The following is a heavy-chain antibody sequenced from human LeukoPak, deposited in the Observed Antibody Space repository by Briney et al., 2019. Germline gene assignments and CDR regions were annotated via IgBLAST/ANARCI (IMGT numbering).Heavy chain of an antibody. J-gene: IGHJ4*02. Sequence: PSETLSLTCAVYGGSFSGYYWSWIRQPPGKGLEWIGEINHSGSTNYNPSLKSRVTISVDTSKNQFSLKLSSVTAADTAVYYCARVVVVVPAAIKGYAYDFDYWGQGTLVTVSS. CDR1: GGSFSGYY. CDR2: INHSGST. CDR3: ARVVVVVPAAIKGYAYDFDY. D-gene: IGHD2-2*01. V-gene: IGHV4-34*01.